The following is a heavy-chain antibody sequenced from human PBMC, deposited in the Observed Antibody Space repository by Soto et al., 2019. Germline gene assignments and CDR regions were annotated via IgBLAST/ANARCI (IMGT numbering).Heavy chain of an antibody. V-gene: IGHV1-2*06. CDR1: GYRFTTHY. CDR2: MNVDTGGT. J-gene: IGHJ4*02. CDR3: ARDGNFALRGYSFGFDF. D-gene: IGHD5-18*01. Sequence: QVQLVQSGAEVKKPGASVRVSCEASGYRFTTHYIHWVRQAPGRGPEWMGQMNVDTGGTTDALKFLGGVTMTRDTSIRTACLEVSSVKAGDTAMYYCARDGNFALRGYSFGFDFWGQGTLVTVSS.